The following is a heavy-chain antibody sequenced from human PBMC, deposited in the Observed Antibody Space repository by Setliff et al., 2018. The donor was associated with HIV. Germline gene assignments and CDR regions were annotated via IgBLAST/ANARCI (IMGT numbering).Heavy chain of an antibody. V-gene: IGHV4-34*01. CDR3: ARGPYYDGSVLPFDR. Sequence: SETLSLTFAVYGMSFTNYYWSWIRQTPGKRLECVAEVNHIRSANYNPSLKSRVAVSVDVSKMQFSLNVTSVTAADTAVYYCARGPYYDGSVLPFDRWGQGTPVTVSS. J-gene: IGHJ4*02. CDR1: GMSFTNYY. CDR2: VNHIRSA. D-gene: IGHD3-22*01.